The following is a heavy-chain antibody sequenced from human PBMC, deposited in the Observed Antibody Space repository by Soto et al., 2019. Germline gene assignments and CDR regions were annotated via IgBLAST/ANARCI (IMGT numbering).Heavy chain of an antibody. CDR1: GFTFDDYA. J-gene: IGHJ6*02. CDR3: AKGIAAAGTWYYYYGMDV. Sequence: GGSLRLSCAASGFTFDDYAMHWVRQAPGKGLEWVSGISWNSGSIGYADSVKGRFTISRDNAKNSLYLQMNSLRAEDTALYYCAKGIAAAGTWYYYYGMDVWGQWTTVTVSS. V-gene: IGHV3-9*01. D-gene: IGHD6-13*01. CDR2: ISWNSGSI.